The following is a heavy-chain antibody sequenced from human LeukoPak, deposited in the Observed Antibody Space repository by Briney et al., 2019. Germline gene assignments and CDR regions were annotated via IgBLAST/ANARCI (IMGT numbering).Heavy chain of an antibody. D-gene: IGHD3-22*01. V-gene: IGHV1-69*05. CDR3: ARVGAGGYYYDSSGYENAFDI. Sequence: GASVKVSCKASGGTFSSYAISWVRQAPGQGLEWMGRIIPIFGTANYAQKFQGRVTITTEESTSTAYMELSSLRSEDTAVYYCARVGAGGYYYDSSGYENAFDIWGQGTMVTVSS. CDR1: GGTFSSYA. J-gene: IGHJ3*02. CDR2: IIPIFGTA.